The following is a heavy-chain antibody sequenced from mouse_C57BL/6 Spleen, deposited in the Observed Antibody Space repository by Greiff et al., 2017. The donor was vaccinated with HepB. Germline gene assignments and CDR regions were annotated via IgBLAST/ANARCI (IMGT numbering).Heavy chain of an antibody. CDR3: ARDRGSSPLYAMDY. V-gene: IGHV5-4*01. CDR2: ISDGGSYT. Sequence: EVQGVESGGGLVKPGGSLKLSCAASGFTFSSYAMSWVRQTPEKRLEWVATISDGGSYTYYPDNVKGRFTISRDNAKNNLYLQMSHLKSEDTAMYYCARDRGSSPLYAMDYWGQGTSVTVSS. J-gene: IGHJ4*01. D-gene: IGHD1-1*01. CDR1: GFTFSSYA.